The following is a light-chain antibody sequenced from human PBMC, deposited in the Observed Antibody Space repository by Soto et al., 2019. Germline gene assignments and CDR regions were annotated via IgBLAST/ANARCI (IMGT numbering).Light chain of an antibody. Sequence: EIVLTQSPGTLTLSPGERATLSCRASQSVSSSYLAWYQQKPGQAPRLLIYGASSRATGIPDRFSGSGSGTDFTLTTSRLDPEDFAVYYCQQYGSSPLTFGGGTTVEI. CDR3: QQYGSSPLT. V-gene: IGKV3-20*01. CDR2: GAS. CDR1: QSVSSSY. J-gene: IGKJ4*01.